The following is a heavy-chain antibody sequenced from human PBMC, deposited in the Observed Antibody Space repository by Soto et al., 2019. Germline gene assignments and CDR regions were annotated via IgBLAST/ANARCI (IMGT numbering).Heavy chain of an antibody. J-gene: IGHJ6*02. D-gene: IGHD4-17*01. CDR3: AKGVHDYGDYVVETVQDV. CDR1: GFTFSSYG. V-gene: IGHV3-30*18. Sequence: QVQLVESGGGVVQPGRSLRLSCAASGFTFSSYGMHWVRQAPGKGLEWVAVISYDGSNKYYADSVKGRFTISRDNSKNTLYLQMNSLRAEDTAVYYCAKGVHDYGDYVVETVQDVWGQGTTVTVSS. CDR2: ISYDGSNK.